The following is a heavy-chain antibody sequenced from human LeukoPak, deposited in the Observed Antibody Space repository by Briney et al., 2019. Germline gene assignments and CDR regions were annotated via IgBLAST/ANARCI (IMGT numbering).Heavy chain of an antibody. CDR2: INHSGST. D-gene: IGHD5-18*01. CDR1: GGSFSDYY. Sequence: SETLSLTCAVYGGSFSDYYWSWIRQPPGKGLEWIGEINHSGSTNYNPSLKSRVTISVDTSKNQFSLKLSSVTAADTAVYYCARGTRGYSYGNYYYYMDVWGKGTTVTVSS. CDR3: ARGTRGYSYGNYYYYMDV. V-gene: IGHV4-34*01. J-gene: IGHJ6*03.